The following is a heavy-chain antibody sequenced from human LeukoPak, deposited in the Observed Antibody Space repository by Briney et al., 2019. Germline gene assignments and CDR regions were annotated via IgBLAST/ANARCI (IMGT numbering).Heavy chain of an antibody. CDR3: ARDNNLYYYDSSGYPGAFDI. CDR2: IYYSGST. V-gene: IGHV4-31*03. J-gene: IGHJ3*02. D-gene: IGHD3-22*01. CDR1: GGSISSGGYY. Sequence: SETLSLTCTVSGGSISSGGYYWSWLRQHPGTGLEWFGYIYYSGSTYYNPSLKSRVTISVDTSKNQFSLKLSSVTAADTAVYYCARDNNLYYYDSSGYPGAFDIWGQGTMVTVSS.